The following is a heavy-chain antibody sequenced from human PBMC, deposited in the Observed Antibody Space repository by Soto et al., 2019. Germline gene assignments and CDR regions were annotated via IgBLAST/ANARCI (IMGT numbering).Heavy chain of an antibody. V-gene: IGHV3-15*07. Sequence: EVQLVESGGGLVKPGGSLRLSCAASGFTFSNAWMNWVRQAPGKGLEWVGRIKSKTDGGTTDYAAPVKGRFTISRDDSKNTRYLHMNSLKTEDTAVYYCTTLTLGYCSGGSCLDYWGQGTLVTVSS. D-gene: IGHD2-15*01. CDR3: TTLTLGYCSGGSCLDY. CDR1: GFTFSNAW. J-gene: IGHJ4*02. CDR2: IKSKTDGGTT.